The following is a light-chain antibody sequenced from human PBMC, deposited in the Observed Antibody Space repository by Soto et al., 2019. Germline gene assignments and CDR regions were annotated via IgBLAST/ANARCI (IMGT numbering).Light chain of an antibody. V-gene: IGKV3-15*01. CDR3: QQYNKWPWT. J-gene: IGKJ1*01. Sequence: EIVMTQSPATLSVSPGERATLSCRASQSVSSNLAWYQQKPGQAPRLLIYPASTRATGIPARFSGSGSGTEFTLTISSLQSEDFAVYYCQQYNKWPWTFGQGTKVEIK. CDR1: QSVSSN. CDR2: PAS.